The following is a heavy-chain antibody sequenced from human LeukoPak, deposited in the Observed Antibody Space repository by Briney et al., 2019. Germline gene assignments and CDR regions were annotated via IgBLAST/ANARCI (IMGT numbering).Heavy chain of an antibody. D-gene: IGHD3-3*01. Sequence: GGSLRLSCAASGFTFSSYWMGWVRQAPGKGLEWVANIKQDGSEKYYVDSVKGRFTISRDNAKNSLYLQMNSLRAEDTAVYYCAREADFYYDFWSGYYKYYFDYWGQGTLVTVSS. CDR3: AREADFYYDFWSGYYKYYFDY. J-gene: IGHJ4*02. V-gene: IGHV3-7*01. CDR1: GFTFSSYW. CDR2: IKQDGSEK.